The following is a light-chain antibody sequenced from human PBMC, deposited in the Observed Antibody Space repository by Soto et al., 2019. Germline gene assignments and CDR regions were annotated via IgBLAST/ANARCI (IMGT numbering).Light chain of an antibody. Sequence: EIVMTQSPATLSVSPGERASLSCRASQSVGSNLAWYQQTAGQAPRLLIYGASTRATGIPARFSGSGSGTEFTLTISSLQSEDFAVYSSQQYTNWPYNFGQGTKLEIK. J-gene: IGKJ2*01. CDR2: GAS. V-gene: IGKV3-15*01. CDR1: QSVGSN. CDR3: QQYTNWPYN.